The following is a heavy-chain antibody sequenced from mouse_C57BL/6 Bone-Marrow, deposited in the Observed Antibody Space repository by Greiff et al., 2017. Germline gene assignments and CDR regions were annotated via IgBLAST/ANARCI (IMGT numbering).Heavy chain of an antibody. CDR1: GYTFTSYW. D-gene: IGHD2-4*01. CDR2: IDPSDSYT. V-gene: IGHV1-59*01. Sequence: QVQLQQPGAELVRPGTSVKLSCKASGYTFTSYWMHWVKQRPGQGLEWIGVIDPSDSYTNYNQKFKGKATLTVDTSSSTAYMQLSSLTSEDSAVYYCARYEYDGYFDYWGKGTTLTVST. J-gene: IGHJ2*01. CDR3: ARYEYDGYFDY.